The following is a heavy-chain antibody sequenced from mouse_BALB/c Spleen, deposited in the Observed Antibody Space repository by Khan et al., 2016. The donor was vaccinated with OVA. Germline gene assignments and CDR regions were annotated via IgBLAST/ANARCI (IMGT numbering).Heavy chain of an antibody. CDR1: GYIFTSYW. D-gene: IGHD3-2*02. CDR3: AREEALCHFDH. V-gene: IGHV1S132*01. Sequence: VQLQQSGAELVRPGASVKLSCKTSGYIFTSYWIHWVKQRSGQGLEWIARLYPGTDNSYYNEKFKDKATLTADKSSSTAYMQLSSLKSEDFEVYLRAREEALCHFDHWGQGTTLTVSS. J-gene: IGHJ2*01. CDR2: LYPGTDNS.